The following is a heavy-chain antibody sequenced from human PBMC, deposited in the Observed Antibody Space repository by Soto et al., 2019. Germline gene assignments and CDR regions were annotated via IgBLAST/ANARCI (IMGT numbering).Heavy chain of an antibody. CDR2: ISGSGGST. V-gene: IGHV3-23*01. CDR1: GFTFSSYA. J-gene: IGHJ4*02. D-gene: IGHD6-13*01. CDR3: AKGSHSSSWRTDY. Sequence: EVQLLESGGGLVQPGGSLRLSCAASGFTFSSYATSWVRQAPGKGLEWVSAISGSGGSTYYADSVKGRFTISRDNSKNTLYLQMNSLRAEDTAVYYCAKGSHSSSWRTDYWGQGTLVTVSS.